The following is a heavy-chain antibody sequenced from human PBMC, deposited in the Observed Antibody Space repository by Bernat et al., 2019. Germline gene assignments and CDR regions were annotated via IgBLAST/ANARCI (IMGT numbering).Heavy chain of an antibody. J-gene: IGHJ3*02. V-gene: IGHV3-33*01. D-gene: IGHD3-22*01. Sequence: QVQLVESGGGVVQPGRSLRLSCAASGFTFSSYGIHWVRQAPGKGLEWVAVIWYDGSNKYYADSVKGRFTISRDNSKNTLYLQMNSLRAEDTAVYYCARETGYYYDSSGYLPRHAFDIWGQGTMVTVSS. CDR2: IWYDGSNK. CDR3: ARETGYYYDSSGYLPRHAFDI. CDR1: GFTFSSYG.